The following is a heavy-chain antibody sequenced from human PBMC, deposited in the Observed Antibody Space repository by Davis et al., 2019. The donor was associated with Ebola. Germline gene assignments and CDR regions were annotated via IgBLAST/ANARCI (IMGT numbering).Heavy chain of an antibody. CDR3: ARQGAPYSAPAN. D-gene: IGHD1-26*01. J-gene: IGHJ4*02. Sequence: PGGSLRLSCKASGYSFTSFWIGWVRQPPGQGLEWMGAILPGDSDTRYSPSFQGQVTISAHKSITTSYLHWNSLKASDTAMYYCARQGAPYSAPANWGQGTLVTVSS. CDR1: GYSFTSFW. CDR2: ILPGDSDT. V-gene: IGHV5-51*01.